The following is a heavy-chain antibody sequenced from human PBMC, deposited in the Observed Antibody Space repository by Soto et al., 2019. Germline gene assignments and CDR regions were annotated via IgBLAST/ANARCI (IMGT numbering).Heavy chain of an antibody. CDR2: VIPLFGTT. D-gene: IGHD6-25*01. Sequence: QVQLVQSGAEVRKPGSSVKVSCKTSGGTFTTYTIYWVRQAPGLGLEWMGRVIPLFGTTKYAQNFQDRVTITAEESTSTAYLELSSLRSDDTAVYYCARRLDDRADAAFDVWGEGTAVTVSA. CDR1: GGTFTTYT. CDR3: ARRLDDRADAAFDV. V-gene: IGHV1-69*18. J-gene: IGHJ3*01.